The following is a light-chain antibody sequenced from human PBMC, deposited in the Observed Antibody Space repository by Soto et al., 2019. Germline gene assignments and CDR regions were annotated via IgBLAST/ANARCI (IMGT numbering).Light chain of an antibody. V-gene: IGKV3-20*01. Sequence: EVVLTQSPGTLSLSPGERATLSCRASQSVSNNYFAWYQQKPGQAPRLLIFGSSDRATGIPARFRGSGSGTDFTLTISGLEPEAFAVYYCQQYGSSPPYTFGQGTKLEIK. J-gene: IGKJ2*01. CDR3: QQYGSSPPYT. CDR2: GSS. CDR1: QSVSNNY.